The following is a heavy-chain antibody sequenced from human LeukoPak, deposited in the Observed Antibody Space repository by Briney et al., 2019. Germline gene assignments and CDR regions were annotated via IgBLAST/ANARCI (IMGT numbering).Heavy chain of an antibody. J-gene: IGHJ4*02. CDR3: TTEFRIAVAWREYYFDY. CDR2: IKSKTDGGTT. CDR1: GFTFSNAW. Sequence: GGSLRLSCAASGFTFSNAWMSWVRQAPGKGLEWVGRIKSKTDGGTTDYAAPVRGRFTISRDDSKNTLYLQMNSLKTEDTAVYYCTTEFRIAVAWREYYFDYWGQGTLVTVSS. V-gene: IGHV3-15*01. D-gene: IGHD6-19*01.